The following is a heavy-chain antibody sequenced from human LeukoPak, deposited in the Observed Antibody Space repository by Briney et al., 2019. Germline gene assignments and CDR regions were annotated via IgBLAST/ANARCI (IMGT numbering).Heavy chain of an antibody. CDR2: TRHDESNK. J-gene: IGHJ6*03. Sequence: GGSLRLSCGASGFIFSGYGMHWVRQAPGKGLEWVTFTRHDESNKYYADSVKGRFTISRDNSKNTVYLQMNSLRVEDTAVYYCAKGKGSGSDLFYNYYYMDVWGKGTTVTVSS. V-gene: IGHV3-30*02. CDR3: AKGKGSGSDLFYNYYYMDV. D-gene: IGHD1-26*01. CDR1: GFIFSGYG.